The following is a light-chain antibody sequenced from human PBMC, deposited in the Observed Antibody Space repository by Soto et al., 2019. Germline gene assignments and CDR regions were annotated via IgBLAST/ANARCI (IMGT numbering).Light chain of an antibody. CDR2: RAS. CDR3: QHYGTSPFT. V-gene: IGKV3-15*01. CDR1: QSVTSD. J-gene: IGKJ1*01. Sequence: ETVMTQSPATLSVSPGESATLSCRASQSVTSDLAWYQQKPGQAPRLLIYRASTRATSIPARFSGSGSGTEFTLTISSLEPEDFAVYFCQHYGTSPFTFGQGTKVDIK.